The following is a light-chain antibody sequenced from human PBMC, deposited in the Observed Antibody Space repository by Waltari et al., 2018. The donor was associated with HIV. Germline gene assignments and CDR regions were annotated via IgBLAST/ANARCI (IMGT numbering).Light chain of an antibody. CDR3: QQYYDYPWT. CDR2: GAS. V-gene: IGKV1-8*01. CDR1: QPVSDF. Sequence: IRMTQSPSSLSASTGDRVNITCRASQPVSDFVAWFRQRPGETTQFLIFGASTLHPGVPSRFSGSSSGTEFTLSVSCLQSEDFATFFCQQYYDYPWTFGPGT. J-gene: IGKJ1*01.